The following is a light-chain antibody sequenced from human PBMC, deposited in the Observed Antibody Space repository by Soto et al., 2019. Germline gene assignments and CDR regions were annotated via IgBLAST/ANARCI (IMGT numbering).Light chain of an antibody. J-gene: IGKJ2*01. V-gene: IGKV1-5*01. Sequence: QITQSPSTLSASVGKRVTITCRASQRISSWLAWGQQRAGIAHKHLIYDASSFENGVLSRFSGSGAGTEFPLIISRRQPDDFATYCCQQDNSYSPRYHVGKGTKADIK. CDR2: DAS. CDR3: QQDNSYSPRYH. CDR1: QRISSW.